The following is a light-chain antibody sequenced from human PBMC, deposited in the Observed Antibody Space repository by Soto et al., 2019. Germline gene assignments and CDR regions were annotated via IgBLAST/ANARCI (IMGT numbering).Light chain of an antibody. CDR3: QQYASPPYT. J-gene: IGKJ5*01. CDR1: QSVSSSY. CDR2: GAS. V-gene: IGKV3-20*01. Sequence: EIVTSQSPATLSLSPGERATLSCRASQSVSSSYLAWYQQKPGQAPRLLIYGASSRATGIPDRFAGSGSGTDFTLTVSRLEPGDFAVYYCQQYASPPYTFGQGTRLEIK.